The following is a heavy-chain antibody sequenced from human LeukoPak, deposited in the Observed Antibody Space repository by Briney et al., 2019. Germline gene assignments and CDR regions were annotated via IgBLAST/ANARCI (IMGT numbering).Heavy chain of an antibody. J-gene: IGHJ5*02. V-gene: IGHV1-46*01. Sequence: GASVKVSCKASGYTFTSYYMHWVRQAPGQGLEWMGIINPSGGSTSYAQKFQGRVTMTRDTSTSTVYMELSSLRSEDTAMYYCARDGDYYGSGSYNWFDPWGQGTLVTVSS. CDR3: ARDGDYYGSGSYNWFDP. CDR2: INPSGGST. CDR1: GYTFTSYY. D-gene: IGHD3-10*01.